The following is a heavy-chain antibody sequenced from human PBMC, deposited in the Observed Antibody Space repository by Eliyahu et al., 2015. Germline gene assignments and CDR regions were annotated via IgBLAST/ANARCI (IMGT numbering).Heavy chain of an antibody. V-gene: IGHV2-70*13. CDR3: ARTVTTSYYYYGMDV. CDR2: IDWDDDK. CDR1: GFSFSISGMC. D-gene: IGHD4-11*01. Sequence: QVTLRESGPALVKPTQTLTLTCTFSGFSFSISGMCVSWIRQPPGKALEWLARIDWDDDKYYSTSLKTRPTISKDTSENQVVLTMTNMDPVDTATYYCARTVTTSYYYYGMDVWGQGTTVTVSS. J-gene: IGHJ6*02.